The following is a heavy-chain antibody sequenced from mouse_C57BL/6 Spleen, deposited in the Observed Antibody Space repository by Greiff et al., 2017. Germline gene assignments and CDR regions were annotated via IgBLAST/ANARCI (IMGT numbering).Heavy chain of an antibody. CDR1: GFSLTSYG. D-gene: IGHD4-1*01. J-gene: IGHJ1*03. CDR2: IWRGGST. CDR3: ARTGTGWYFED. V-gene: IGHV2-2*01. Sequence: VQLVESGPGLVQPSHSLSITCTVSGFSLTSYGVHWVRQSPGKGLEWLGVIWRGGSTAYNAAFISSLSISKDKSKSQVFFKMNSLQADDTAIYYCARTGTGWYFEDWGTGTTVTVSS.